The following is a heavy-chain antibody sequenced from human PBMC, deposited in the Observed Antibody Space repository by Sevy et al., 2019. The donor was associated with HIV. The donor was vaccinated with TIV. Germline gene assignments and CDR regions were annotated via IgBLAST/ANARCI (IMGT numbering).Heavy chain of an antibody. D-gene: IGHD2-2*01. J-gene: IGHJ6*02. CDR1: GGSISSYY. V-gene: IGHV4-59*01. CDR3: ARVSSTSKDYYYGMDV. Sequence: SETLSLTCTVSGGSISSYYWSWIRQPPGKGLEWIGYIYYSGSTNYNPSLKSRVTISVDTSKNQFSLKLSSVTAADTAVYYCARVSSTSKDYYYGMDVWGQGTTVTVSS. CDR2: IYYSGST.